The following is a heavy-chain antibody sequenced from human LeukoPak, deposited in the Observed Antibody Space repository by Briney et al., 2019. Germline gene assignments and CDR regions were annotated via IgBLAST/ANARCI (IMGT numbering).Heavy chain of an antibody. CDR2: ISSSSSYI. CDR3: AREPAYSSGWYMDV. J-gene: IGHJ6*03. CDR1: GFTFSSYS. Sequence: AGGSLRLSCAASGFTFSSYSMNWVRHAPGKGLEWVSSISSSSSYIYYADSVKGRFTISRDNAKNSLYLQMNSLRAEDTAVYYCAREPAYSSGWYMDVWGKGTTVTVSS. D-gene: IGHD6-19*01. V-gene: IGHV3-21*01.